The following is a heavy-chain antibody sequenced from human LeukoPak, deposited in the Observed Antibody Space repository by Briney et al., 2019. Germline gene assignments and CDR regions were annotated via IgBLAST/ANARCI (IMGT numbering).Heavy chain of an antibody. J-gene: IGHJ4*02. CDR2: ISAYNGNT. CDR3: ARDRGSDRVDY. V-gene: IGHV1-18*01. CDR1: GYTFTSYD. D-gene: IGHD3-10*01. Sequence: ASVKVSCKASGYTFTSYDINWVRQATGQGLEWMGWISAYNGNTNYAQKLQGRVTMTTDTSTSTAYMELRSLRSDDTAVYYCARDRGSDRVDYWGQGTLVTVSS.